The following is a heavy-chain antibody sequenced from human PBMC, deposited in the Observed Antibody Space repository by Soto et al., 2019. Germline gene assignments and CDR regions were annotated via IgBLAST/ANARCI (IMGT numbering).Heavy chain of an antibody. CDR2: ISGSGGST. CDR1: GFTFSSYA. Sequence: GGSLRLSCAASGFTFSSYAMSWVRQAPGKGLEWVSAISGSGGSTYYADSVKGRFTISRDNSKNTLYLQMNSLRAEDTAVYYCAKDLRGYSSGGGFDYWGQGTLVTVSS. CDR3: AKDLRGYSSGGGFDY. J-gene: IGHJ4*02. D-gene: IGHD2-15*01. V-gene: IGHV3-23*01.